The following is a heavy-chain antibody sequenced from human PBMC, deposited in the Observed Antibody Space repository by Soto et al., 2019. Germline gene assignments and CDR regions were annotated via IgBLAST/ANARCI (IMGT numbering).Heavy chain of an antibody. CDR3: ARSPAYGDYANLDT. CDR2: IYTTRSP. J-gene: IGHJ5*02. D-gene: IGHD4-17*01. CDR1: GDSVSKYY. Sequence: SETLSLTCTVSGDSVSKYYWNWIRQPAGKGLEWIGRIYTTRSPDYNPSLKSRVTMSVDTSKNQFSLKLNLSSVTAADTAVYYCARSPAYGDYANLDTWGQGTLVTVSS. V-gene: IGHV4-4*07.